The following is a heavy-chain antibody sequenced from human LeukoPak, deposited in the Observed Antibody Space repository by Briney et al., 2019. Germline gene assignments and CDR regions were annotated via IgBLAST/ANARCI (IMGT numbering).Heavy chain of an antibody. Sequence: SETLSLTCTVSGGSISSYYWNWIRQPPGKGLEWIAYISDIGSINYNPSLKSRVTISLDTSKNQFSLKLSSVTAADTAVYYCAGHHPRNTVDFWGQRTLVTVSS. CDR1: GGSISSYY. V-gene: IGHV4-59*08. CDR3: AGHHPRNTVDF. D-gene: IGHD2-8*02. J-gene: IGHJ4*02. CDR2: ISDIGSI.